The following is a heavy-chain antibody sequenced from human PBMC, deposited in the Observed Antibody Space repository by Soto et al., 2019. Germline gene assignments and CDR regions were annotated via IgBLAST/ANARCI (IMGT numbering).Heavy chain of an antibody. D-gene: IGHD6-13*01. CDR3: ARDPGSSSRPPLAAFDI. J-gene: IGHJ3*02. CDR2: ISSSGSTI. CDR1: GFTFSDYY. Sequence: GGSLRLSCAASGFTFSDYYMSWIRQAPGKGLEWVSYISSSGSTIYYADSVKGRFTISRDNAKNSLYLQMNSLRAEDTAVYYCARDPGSSSRPPLAAFDIWGQGTMVTVSS. V-gene: IGHV3-11*01.